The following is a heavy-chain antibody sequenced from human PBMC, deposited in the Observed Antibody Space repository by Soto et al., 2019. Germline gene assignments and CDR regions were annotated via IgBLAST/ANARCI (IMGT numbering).Heavy chain of an antibody. CDR3: ARGGDQDY. J-gene: IGHJ4*02. D-gene: IGHD3-16*01. CDR2: LQTDGSHP. CDR1: GFTFNYYW. Sequence: EVQLVESGGGLVQPGGSLRLSCVASGFTFNYYWMHWVRQAPGKGLMWVSRLQTDGSHPDYADSVKGRFTISRDNAKSKLYLQMNNLRAEDTVGSYCARGGDQDYWGQGTLVTVSS. V-gene: IGHV3-74*01.